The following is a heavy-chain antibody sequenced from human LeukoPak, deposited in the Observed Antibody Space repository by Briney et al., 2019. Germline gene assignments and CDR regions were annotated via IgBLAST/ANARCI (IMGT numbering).Heavy chain of an antibody. Sequence: PGRSLRLSCAASGFTFSSYGMHWVRQAPGKGLEWVAVIWYGGSNKYYADSVKGGFTISRDNSKNTLYLQMNSLRAEDTAVYYCARALSVATEPPYYYYGMDVWGQGTTVTVSS. D-gene: IGHD5-12*01. CDR2: IWYGGSNK. J-gene: IGHJ6*02. CDR3: ARALSVATEPPYYYYGMDV. V-gene: IGHV3-33*01. CDR1: GFTFSSYG.